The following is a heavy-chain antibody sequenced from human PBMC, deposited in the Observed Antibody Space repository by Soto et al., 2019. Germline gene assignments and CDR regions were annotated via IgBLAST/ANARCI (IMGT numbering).Heavy chain of an antibody. D-gene: IGHD3-10*01. J-gene: IGHJ4*02. V-gene: IGHV4-39*01. CDR2: ISYSGNT. CDR3: TRQRTVTLARGLV. Sequence: SDTLSLTCTVPGCSISNNDYYWGWIRQPPGKGLEYLGAISYSGNTYYTPSLKSRVTMSVDTSNKQFSLKLTSVTAADTAIYYCTRQRTVTLARGLVWGQGTLVTVS. CDR1: GCSISNNDYY.